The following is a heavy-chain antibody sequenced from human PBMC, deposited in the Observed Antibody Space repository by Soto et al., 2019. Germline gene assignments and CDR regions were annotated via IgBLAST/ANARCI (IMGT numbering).Heavy chain of an antibody. J-gene: IGHJ4*02. V-gene: IGHV1-69*01. CDR2: IIPIFGTA. CDR3: ARGAPYNYDSSGYPDY. CDR1: GGTFSSYA. Sequence: QVQLVQSGAEVKKPGSSVKVSCKASGGTFSSYAISWVRQAPGQGLEWMGGIIPIFGTANYAQKFQGRVTINEDEYRRTAYMELSSLRCEDTAVYYCARGAPYNYDSSGYPDYWGQGTLVTVSS. D-gene: IGHD3-22*01.